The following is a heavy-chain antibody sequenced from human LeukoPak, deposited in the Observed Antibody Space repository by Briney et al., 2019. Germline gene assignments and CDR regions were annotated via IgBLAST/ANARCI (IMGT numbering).Heavy chain of an antibody. CDR3: ARLDYGDYGGFDY. Sequence: PSETLSLTCTVSGGSISSYYWSWIRQPPGKGLEWIGTIDYSGNTYYNPSLRSRVIISIDTSKNQFSLKVISVTAADTAVYFCARLDYGDYGGFDYWGQGTLVTVSS. CDR1: GGSISSYY. D-gene: IGHD4-17*01. V-gene: IGHV4-59*04. CDR2: IDYSGNT. J-gene: IGHJ4*02.